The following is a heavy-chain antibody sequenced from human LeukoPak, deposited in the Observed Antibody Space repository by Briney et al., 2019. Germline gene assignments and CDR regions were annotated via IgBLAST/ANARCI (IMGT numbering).Heavy chain of an antibody. J-gene: IGHJ4*02. CDR3: ARGGVATIFDY. V-gene: IGHV3-21*01. Sequence: GGSLRLSCAASGFTFSSYSMNWVRQAPGKGLEWVSSIRSSSSYIYYADSVKGRFTISRDNAKNSLYLQMNSLRAEDTAVYYCARGGVATIFDYWGQGTLVTVSS. CDR1: GFTFSSYS. D-gene: IGHD5-12*01. CDR2: IRSSSSYI.